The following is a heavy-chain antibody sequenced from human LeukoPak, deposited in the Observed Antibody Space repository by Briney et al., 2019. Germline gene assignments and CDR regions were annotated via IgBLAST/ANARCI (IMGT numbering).Heavy chain of an antibody. V-gene: IGHV3-33*03. Sequence: GGSLRLSCAASGFTFSSYGMHWVRQAPGKGLEWVAVIWYDGSNKYYADSVKGRFTISRDNAKNSLYLQMNSLRAEDTAIYYCTRVGYIDEGIDYWGQGTLVTVSS. CDR3: TRVGYIDEGIDY. CDR1: GFTFSSYG. D-gene: IGHD5-24*01. J-gene: IGHJ4*02. CDR2: IWYDGSNK.